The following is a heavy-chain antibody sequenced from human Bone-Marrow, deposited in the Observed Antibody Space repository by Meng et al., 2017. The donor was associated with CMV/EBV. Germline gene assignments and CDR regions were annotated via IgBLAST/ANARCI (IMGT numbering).Heavy chain of an antibody. D-gene: IGHD3-3*01. CDR1: GGSISSYY. J-gene: IGHJ3*02. Sequence: SETLSLTRTVSGGSISSYYWSWIRQPPGKGLEWIGYIYYSGSTNYNPSLKSRVTIAVDTSKNQFSLKLSSVTAADTAVYYCARGIITIFGVVHDAFDIWGQGTMVTVPS. CDR3: ARGIITIFGVVHDAFDI. V-gene: IGHV4-59*01. CDR2: IYYSGST.